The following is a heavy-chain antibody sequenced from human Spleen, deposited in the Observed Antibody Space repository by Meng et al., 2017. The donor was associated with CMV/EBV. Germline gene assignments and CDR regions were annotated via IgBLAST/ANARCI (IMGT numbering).Heavy chain of an antibody. CDR1: GGTFSSYA. J-gene: IGHJ5*02. D-gene: IGHD3-3*01. CDR3: ARVGRRFLEFDP. V-gene: IGHV1-69*10. CDR2: IIPILGIA. Sequence: CKASGGTFSSYAISWVRQAPGQGLEWMGGIIPILGIANYAQKFKGRVTITADKSTSTAYMELSSLRSEDTAVYYCARVGRRFLEFDPWGQGTLVTVSS.